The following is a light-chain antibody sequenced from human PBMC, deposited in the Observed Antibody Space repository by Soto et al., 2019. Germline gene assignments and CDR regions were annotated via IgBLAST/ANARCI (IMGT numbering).Light chain of an antibody. Sequence: DIQMTQSPSTLSASVGDRVTITCRASQSFHTWVAWYQQNPGKAPKLLIYDASSVGSGVPSRFSGSESGTEFTLTISSLQPDDFATYYCQQYESYWTFGQGTKV. J-gene: IGKJ1*01. CDR3: QQYESYWT. V-gene: IGKV1-5*01. CDR2: DAS. CDR1: QSFHTW.